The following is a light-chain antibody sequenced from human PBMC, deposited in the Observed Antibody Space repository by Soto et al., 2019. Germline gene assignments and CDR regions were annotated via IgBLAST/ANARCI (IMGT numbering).Light chain of an antibody. CDR1: SSYIGAGYD. CDR2: ANT. J-gene: IGLJ2*01. Sequence: QSVLTQPPLVSGAPGQRVTISCTGSSSYIGAGYDVHWYQQLPGTAPKLLIYANTNRPSGVPDRFSGSKSGTSASLAITGLQAEDEADYYCQSYDDSLGGHVIFGGGTKVTVL. CDR3: QSYDDSLGGHVI. V-gene: IGLV1-40*01.